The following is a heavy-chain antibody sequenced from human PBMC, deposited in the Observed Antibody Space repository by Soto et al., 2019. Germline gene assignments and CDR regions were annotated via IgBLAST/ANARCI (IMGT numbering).Heavy chain of an antibody. Sequence: EVQLVESGGGLVKPGGSLRLSCAASGFFFSTYNMNWVRQAPGKGLEWVSSISSSTYYTYYADSVKGRFTISRDNAQNSLYLQMNSLRAEDTGVYYCAKIRGAWGYVFDIWGQGTMVIVSS. V-gene: IGHV3-21*02. CDR1: GFFFSTYN. CDR2: ISSSTYYT. CDR3: AKIRGAWGYVFDI. J-gene: IGHJ3*02. D-gene: IGHD3-10*01.